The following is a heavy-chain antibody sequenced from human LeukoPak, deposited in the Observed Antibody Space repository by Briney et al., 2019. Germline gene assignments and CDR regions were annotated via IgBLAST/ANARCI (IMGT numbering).Heavy chain of an antibody. Sequence: PGGSLRLSCAASGFTFDDYAMHWVRQAPGKGLEWVSLISGDGGSTYYADSVKGRFTISRDNSKNSLYLQMNSLRTEDTALYYCAKLRGLYDYAWGSYRSSSSDFDYWGQGTLVTVSS. V-gene: IGHV3-43*02. J-gene: IGHJ4*02. CDR3: AKLRGLYDYAWGSYRSSSSDFDY. CDR1: GFTFDDYA. CDR2: ISGDGGST. D-gene: IGHD3-16*02.